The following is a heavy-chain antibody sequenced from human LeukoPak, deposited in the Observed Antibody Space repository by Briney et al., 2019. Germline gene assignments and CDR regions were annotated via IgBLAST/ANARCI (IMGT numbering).Heavy chain of an antibody. V-gene: IGHV4-59*01. CDR2: IYYSGST. J-gene: IGHJ6*02. CDR1: GGSISSYY. CDR3: ARLGILDYYYYGMDV. D-gene: IGHD3-16*01. Sequence: SETLSLTCTVSGGSISSYYWSWIRQPPGKGLEWIGYIYYSGSTNYNPSLKSRVTISVDTSKNQFSLKLSSVTAADTAVYYCARLGILDYYYYGMDVWGQGTTVTVSS.